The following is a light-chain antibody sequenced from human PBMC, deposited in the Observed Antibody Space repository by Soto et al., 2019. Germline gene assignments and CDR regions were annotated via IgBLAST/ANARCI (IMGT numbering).Light chain of an antibody. J-gene: IGLJ2*01. V-gene: IGLV1-51*01. CDR2: DND. CDR1: GSNIGSNS. Sequence: QSVLTQPPSVSAAPGQTVNISCCGRGSNIGSNSVSWYQQVPGTAPKLLLYDNDKRPSGIPDRFFGSKSGTSATLGIAGLQTADEADYYCGTWESYLSVGVFGGGPKVTVL. CDR3: GTWESYLSVGV.